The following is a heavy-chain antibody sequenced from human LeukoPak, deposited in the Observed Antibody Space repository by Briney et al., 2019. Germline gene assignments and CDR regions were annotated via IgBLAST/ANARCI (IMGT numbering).Heavy chain of an antibody. V-gene: IGHV4-59*01. Sequence: PSETLSLTCTVSGGSISSYYWSWIRQPPGKGLEWIGYMSYSGSANYNPSLKSRVTMSINTSKNQFSLRLSSVTAADTAMYYCARGSDFGDYWGQGTLVTVSS. J-gene: IGHJ4*02. CDR1: GGSISSYY. D-gene: IGHD4-17*01. CDR3: ARGSDFGDY. CDR2: MSYSGSA.